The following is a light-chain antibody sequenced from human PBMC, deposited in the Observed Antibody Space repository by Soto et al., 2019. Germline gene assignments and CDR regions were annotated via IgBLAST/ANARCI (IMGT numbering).Light chain of an antibody. CDR2: EAS. J-gene: IGKJ4*01. Sequence: DIQMTQSPSSLSASVGDRVTITCRASQGIGNYLTWYQQKPGKAPKLLIYEASNLETGVPSRFSGSGSGTDFTFTINSLQPEDIATYYCQQYDDLPFTFGGGTKVEIK. V-gene: IGKV1-33*01. CDR1: QGIGNY. CDR3: QQYDDLPFT.